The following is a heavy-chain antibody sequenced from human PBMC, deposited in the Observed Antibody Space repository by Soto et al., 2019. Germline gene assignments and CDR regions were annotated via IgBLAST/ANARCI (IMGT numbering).Heavy chain of an antibody. Sequence: SVKVSCKASGGTFSSYAISWVRQAPGQGLEWMGGIIPIFGTANYAQKFQGWVTMTRDTSISTAYMELSRLRSDDTAVYYCARDARYYDSSGYHYWYYGMDVWGQGTTVTVSS. CDR2: IIPIFGTA. V-gene: IGHV1-69*05. D-gene: IGHD3-22*01. J-gene: IGHJ6*02. CDR3: ARDARYYDSSGYHYWYYGMDV. CDR1: GGTFSSYA.